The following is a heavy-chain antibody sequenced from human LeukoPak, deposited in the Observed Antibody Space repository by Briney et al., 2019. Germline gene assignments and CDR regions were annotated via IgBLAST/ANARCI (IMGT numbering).Heavy chain of an antibody. CDR3: ARIPMAAGAYYFDY. V-gene: IGHV3-23*01. Sequence: GGSLRLSCAASGFTFSSYAMSWVRQAPGKGLEWVSAISGSGGSTYYADSVKGRFTISRDNSKNTLYLQLNSLRAEDTAVYYCARIPMAAGAYYFDYWGQGTLVTVSS. CDR1: GFTFSSYA. D-gene: IGHD6-13*01. CDR2: ISGSGGST. J-gene: IGHJ4*02.